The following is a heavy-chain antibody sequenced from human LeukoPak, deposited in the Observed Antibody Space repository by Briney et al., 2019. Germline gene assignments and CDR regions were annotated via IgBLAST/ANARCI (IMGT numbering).Heavy chain of an antibody. CDR1: GGSISSYY. CDR3: ARLSYYDFWSGYPPGAFGMDV. V-gene: IGHV4-59*08. Sequence: SETLSLTCTVSGGSISSYYWSWIRQPPGKGLEWIGYIYYSGSTNYNPSLKSRVTISVDTSKNQFSLKLSSVTAADTAVYYCARLSYYDFWSGYPPGAFGMDVWGQGTTVTVSS. J-gene: IGHJ6*02. D-gene: IGHD3-3*01. CDR2: IYYSGST.